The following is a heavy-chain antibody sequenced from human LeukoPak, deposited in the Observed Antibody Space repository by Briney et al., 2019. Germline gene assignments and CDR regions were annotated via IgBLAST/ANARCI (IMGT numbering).Heavy chain of an antibody. CDR1: GGTFSSYA. CDR3: AAGDPILYYFDY. D-gene: IGHD7-27*01. J-gene: IGHJ4*02. CDR2: IIPIFGTA. V-gene: IGHV1-69*13. Sequence: ASVKVSCKASGGTFSSYAISWVRQAPGQGLEWMGGIIPIFGTANYAQKFQGRVTITADESTSTAYMGLSSLRSEDTAVYYCAAGDPILYYFDYWGQGTLVTVSS.